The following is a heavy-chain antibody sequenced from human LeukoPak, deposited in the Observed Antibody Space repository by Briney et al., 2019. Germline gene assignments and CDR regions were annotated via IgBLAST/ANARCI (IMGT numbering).Heavy chain of an antibody. CDR2: ISGSGGST. J-gene: IGHJ3*02. V-gene: IGHV3-23*01. CDR3: AKDKGSSSWPDDAFDI. Sequence: GGSLRLSCAASGFTFSSYAMSWVRQAPGKGLEWVSAISGSGGSTYYADSVKGRFTISRDNSKNTLYLQMNSLRAEDTAVYYCAKDKGSSSWPDDAFDIWGQGTMVTVSS. CDR1: GFTFSSYA. D-gene: IGHD6-13*01.